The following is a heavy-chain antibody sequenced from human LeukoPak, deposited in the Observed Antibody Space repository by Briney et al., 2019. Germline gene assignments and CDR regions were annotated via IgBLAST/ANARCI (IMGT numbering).Heavy chain of an antibody. D-gene: IGHD1-7*01. V-gene: IGHV3-7*01. Sequence: GGSLRLSCAASGFTFSSYAMSWVRQAPGKGLEWVANIKQDGSEKYYVNSVKGRFTISRDNAKNSLYLQMNSLRAEDTAIYYCAREDDWNYEDYWGQGTLVTVSS. J-gene: IGHJ4*02. CDR1: GFTFSSYA. CDR3: AREDDWNYEDY. CDR2: IKQDGSEK.